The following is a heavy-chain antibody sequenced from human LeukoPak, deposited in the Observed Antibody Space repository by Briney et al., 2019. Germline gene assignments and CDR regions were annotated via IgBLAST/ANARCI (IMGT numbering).Heavy chain of an antibody. D-gene: IGHD2-2*01. Sequence: GGSLRLSCAASGFTFSSYAMSWVRQAPGKGLEWVSAISGSGGSTYYADSVKGRFTISRDNSKNTLYLQMNSLRAEDTAVYYCAKDQDIVVVPAAPFDYWGQGTLATVSS. CDR1: GFTFSSYA. CDR2: ISGSGGST. CDR3: AKDQDIVVVPAAPFDY. J-gene: IGHJ4*02. V-gene: IGHV3-23*01.